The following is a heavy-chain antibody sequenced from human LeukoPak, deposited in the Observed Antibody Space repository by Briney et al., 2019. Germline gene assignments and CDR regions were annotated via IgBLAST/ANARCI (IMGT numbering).Heavy chain of an antibody. CDR3: AKWGWGNYYDSSGYYSTFDY. J-gene: IGHJ4*02. V-gene: IGHV3-23*01. CDR1: GFTFSSYA. Sequence: GRSLRLSCAASGFTFSSYAMSWVRQAPGKGLEWVSAISGSGGSTYYADSVKGRFTISRDNSKNTLYLQMNSLRAEDTAVYYCAKWGWGNYYDSSGYYSTFDYWGQGTLVTVSS. D-gene: IGHD3-22*01. CDR2: ISGSGGST.